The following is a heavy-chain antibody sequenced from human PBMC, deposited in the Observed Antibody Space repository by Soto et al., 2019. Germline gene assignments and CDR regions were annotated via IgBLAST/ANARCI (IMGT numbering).Heavy chain of an antibody. Sequence: GGSLRLSCAASWFTFSCYWVSWVRQAPGKGLEWVANIKQDGSEKYYVDSVKGRFTISRDNAKNSLYLQMNSLRAEDTAVYYCARETTRYMDVWGKGTTVTVSS. CDR1: WFTFSCYW. CDR3: ARETTRYMDV. V-gene: IGHV3-7*01. D-gene: IGHD4-17*01. J-gene: IGHJ6*03. CDR2: IKQDGSEK.